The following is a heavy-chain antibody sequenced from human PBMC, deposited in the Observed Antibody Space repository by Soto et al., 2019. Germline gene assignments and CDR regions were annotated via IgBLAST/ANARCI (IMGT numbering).Heavy chain of an antibody. J-gene: IGHJ4*02. CDR1: GFTFSSYA. Sequence: AGGSLRLSCVASGFTFSSYAMRWARQAPGKGLEWVSGISGNGGNTHYADSVKGRFTISRDNSKNTLYLQMNSLRAEDTAVYYCGKARPPGYFEYWGQGTLVTVSS. CDR2: ISGNGGNT. V-gene: IGHV3-23*01. CDR3: GKARPPGYFEY. D-gene: IGHD2-8*02.